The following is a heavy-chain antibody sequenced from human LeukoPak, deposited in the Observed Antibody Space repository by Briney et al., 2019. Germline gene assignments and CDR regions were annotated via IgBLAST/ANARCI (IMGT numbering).Heavy chain of an antibody. CDR2: ISGSGGST. Sequence: GGSLRLSCAASGFTFSDHYMDWVRQAPGKGLEWVSAISGSGGSTYYADSVKGRFTISRDNSKNTLYLQMNSLRAEDTAVYYCAKGPYCSSTSCYLLNWFDPWGQGTLVTVSS. J-gene: IGHJ5*02. CDR3: AKGPYCSSTSCYLLNWFDP. V-gene: IGHV3-23*01. CDR1: GFTFSDHY. D-gene: IGHD2-2*01.